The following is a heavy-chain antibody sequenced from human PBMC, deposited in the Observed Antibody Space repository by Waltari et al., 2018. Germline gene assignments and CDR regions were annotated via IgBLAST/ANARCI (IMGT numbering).Heavy chain of an antibody. V-gene: IGHV3-7*01. D-gene: IGHD6-19*01. CDR2: IKQDGSEK. CDR3: AKGQQWLVPDY. J-gene: IGHJ4*02. Sequence: EVQLVESGGGLVQPGGSLRLSCAASGFTFSSYWMSWVRQAPGKGLEWVANIKQDGSEKYYVDSVKGRFTISRDNSKNTLYLQMNSLRAEDTAVYYCAKGQQWLVPDYWGQGTLVTVSS. CDR1: GFTFSSYW.